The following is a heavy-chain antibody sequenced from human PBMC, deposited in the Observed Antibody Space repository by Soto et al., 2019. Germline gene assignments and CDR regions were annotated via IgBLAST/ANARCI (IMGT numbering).Heavy chain of an antibody. CDR3: ARGRNYYSRYYFDY. J-gene: IGHJ4*02. Sequence: SETLSLTCTVSGGSISSGGYYWSWIRQHPGKGLEWIGYIYYSGSTYYNPSLKSRVTISVDTSKNQFSLKLSSVTAADTAVYYCARGRNYYSRYYFDYWGQGTLVTVSS. D-gene: IGHD3-10*01. V-gene: IGHV4-31*03. CDR2: IYYSGST. CDR1: GGSISSGGYY.